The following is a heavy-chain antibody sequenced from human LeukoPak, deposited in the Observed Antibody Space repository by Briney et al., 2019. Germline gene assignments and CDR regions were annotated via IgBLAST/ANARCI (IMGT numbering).Heavy chain of an antibody. J-gene: IGHJ3*02. D-gene: IGHD1-26*01. V-gene: IGHV1-2*04. Sequence: VASVKVSCKASGYTFTGYYMHWVRQAPGQGLEWMGWINPNSGGANYAQKFQGWVTMTRDTSISTAYMELSRLRSDDTAVYYCARNLSPRGAHAFDIWGQGTMVTVSS. CDR3: ARNLSPRGAHAFDI. CDR2: INPNSGGA. CDR1: GYTFTGYY.